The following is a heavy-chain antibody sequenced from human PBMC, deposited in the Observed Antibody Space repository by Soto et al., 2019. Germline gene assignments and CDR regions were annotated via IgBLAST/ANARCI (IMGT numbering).Heavy chain of an antibody. CDR3: ARLYYDFWSGYGIDP. J-gene: IGHJ5*02. V-gene: IGHV1-18*01. Sequence: PLVKVSCKASGYTFTSYGISWVRQAPGQGLEWMGWISAYNGNTNYAQKLQGRVTMTTDTSTSTAYVELRSLRSDDTAVYYCARLYYDFWSGYGIDPWGQGTLVTVSS. CDR1: GYTFTSYG. CDR2: ISAYNGNT. D-gene: IGHD3-3*01.